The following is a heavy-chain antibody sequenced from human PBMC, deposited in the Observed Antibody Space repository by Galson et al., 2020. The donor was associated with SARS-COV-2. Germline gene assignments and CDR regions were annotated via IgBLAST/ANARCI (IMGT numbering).Heavy chain of an antibody. CDR2: INHSGST. D-gene: IGHD5-12*01. V-gene: IGHV4-34*01. Sequence: SETLSLTCAVHGGSFSGYYWSWIRQPPGKGLEWIGEINHSGSTNYNPSLKSRVTISVDTSKNQFSLKLSSVTAADTAVYYCARGAVDNEAFDIWGQGTMVTVSS. J-gene: IGHJ3*02. CDR3: ARGAVDNEAFDI. CDR1: GGSFSGYY.